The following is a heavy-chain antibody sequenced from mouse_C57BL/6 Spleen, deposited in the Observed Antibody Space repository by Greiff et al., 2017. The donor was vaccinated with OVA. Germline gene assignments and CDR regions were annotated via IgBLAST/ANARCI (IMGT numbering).Heavy chain of an antibody. D-gene: IGHD2-5*01. J-gene: IGHJ4*01. CDR3: AKGPYYSNFYAMDY. V-gene: IGHV1-22*01. CDR1: GYTFTDYN. Sequence: VQLQQSGPELVKPGASVKMSCKASGYTFTDYNMHWVKQSHGKSLEWIGDINPNNGGTSYNQKFKGKATLTVNKSSSTAYMELRSLTSEDSAVYYCAKGPYYSNFYAMDYWGQGTSVTVSS. CDR2: INPNNGGT.